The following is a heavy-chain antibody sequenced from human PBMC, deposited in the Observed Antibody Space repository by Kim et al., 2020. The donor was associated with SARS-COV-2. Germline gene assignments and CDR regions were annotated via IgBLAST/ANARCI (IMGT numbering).Heavy chain of an antibody. CDR3: ARDGSYYGSGSYRDFDY. CDR2: ISYDGSNK. V-gene: IGHV3-33*05. CDR1: GFTFSSYG. D-gene: IGHD3-10*01. J-gene: IGHJ4*02. Sequence: GGSLRLSCAASGFTFSSYGMHWVRQAPGKGLEWVAVISYDGSNKYYADSVKGRFTISRDNSKNTLYLQMNSLRAEDTAVYYCARDGSYYGSGSYRDFDYWGQGTLVTVSS.